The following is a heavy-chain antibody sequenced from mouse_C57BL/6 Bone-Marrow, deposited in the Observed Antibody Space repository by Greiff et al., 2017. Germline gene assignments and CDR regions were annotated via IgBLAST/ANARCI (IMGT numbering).Heavy chain of an antibody. CDR2: IYPGDGDT. CDR1: GYAFSSSW. CDR3: ASYYYGSLDY. D-gene: IGHD1-1*01. J-gene: IGHJ2*01. Sequence: QVQLKESGPELVKPGASVKISCKASGYAFSSSWMNWVKQRPGKGLEWIGRIYPGDGDTNYNGKFKGKATLTADKSSSTAYMQLSSLTSEDSAVYFCASYYYGSLDYWGQGTTLTVSS. V-gene: IGHV1-82*01.